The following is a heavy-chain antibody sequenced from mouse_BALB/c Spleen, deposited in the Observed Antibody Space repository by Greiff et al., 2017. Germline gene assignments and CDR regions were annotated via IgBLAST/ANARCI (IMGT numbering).Heavy chain of an antibody. CDR2: INPYNDGS. D-gene: IGHD1-1*01. J-gene: IGHJ2*01. Sequence: LQESGPELEKPGASVKMSCKASGYTFTSYVMHWVKQKPGQGLEWIGYINPYNDGSKYNEKFKGKATLTSDKSSSTAYMELSSLTSEDSAVYYCGRRRDYYGDLDYWGQGTTLTVSS. CDR3: GRRRDYYGDLDY. CDR1: GYTFTSYV. V-gene: IGHV1-14*01.